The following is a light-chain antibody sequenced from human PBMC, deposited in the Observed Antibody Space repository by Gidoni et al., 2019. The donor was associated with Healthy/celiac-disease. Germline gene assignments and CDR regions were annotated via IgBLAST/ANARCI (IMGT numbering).Light chain of an antibody. J-gene: IGKJ3*01. CDR2: DAS. Sequence: EIVLTQSPATLSLSPGERATLSCRASQSVSSYLAWYQQKPGQAPRLLIYDASNRATGIPARFSGSGSGTDFTLTISSLEPEDFAVYYCQQRSNWPQIPFTXXXXTKXDIK. CDR3: QQRSNWPQIPFT. CDR1: QSVSSY. V-gene: IGKV3-11*01.